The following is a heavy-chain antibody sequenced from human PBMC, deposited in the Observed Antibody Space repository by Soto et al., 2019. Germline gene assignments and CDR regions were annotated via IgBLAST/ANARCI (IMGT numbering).Heavy chain of an antibody. CDR3: ARAGEYSGYAAWYYYYYYMDV. V-gene: IGHV1-46*03. CDR1: GYTFTSYY. CDR2: INPSGGST. D-gene: IGHD5-12*01. Sequence: ASVKVSCKASGYTFTSYYMHWVRQAPGQGLEWMGIINPSGGSTSYAQKFQGRVTMTRDTSTSTVYMELSSLRSEDTAVYYSARAGEYSGYAAWYYYYYYMDVWGKGTTVTVSS. J-gene: IGHJ6*03.